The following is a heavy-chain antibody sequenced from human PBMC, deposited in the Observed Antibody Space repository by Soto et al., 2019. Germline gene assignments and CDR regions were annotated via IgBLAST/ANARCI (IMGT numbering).Heavy chain of an antibody. D-gene: IGHD1-26*01. CDR3: ARHERVGATYEYYFDY. J-gene: IGHJ4*02. V-gene: IGHV3-53*01. CDR2: IYSGGST. Sequence: HPGGSLRLSCAASGFTVSSNYMSWVRQAPGKGLEWVSVIYSGGSTYYADSVKGRFTISRDNSKNTLYLQMNSLRAEDTAVYYCARHERVGATYEYYFDYWGQGTLVTVSS. CDR1: GFTVSSNY.